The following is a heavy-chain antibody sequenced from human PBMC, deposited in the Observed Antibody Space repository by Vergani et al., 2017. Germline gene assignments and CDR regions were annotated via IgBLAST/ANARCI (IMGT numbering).Heavy chain of an antibody. Sequence: QVKLQESGPGLLKPSQTLSLTCTVSGESIRSGSHYWSWIRQPAGKGPEWIGHIHTGGSTDLNPSFKSRDSISVDTSKSQFSLKLNSVTVADTAVYYCARSRPYCTSGSCPAIWGQGTLVTVSS. J-gene: IGHJ4*02. CDR3: ARSRPYCTSGSCPAI. CDR2: IHTGGST. V-gene: IGHV4-61*02. CDR1: GESIRSGSHY. D-gene: IGHD2-15*01.